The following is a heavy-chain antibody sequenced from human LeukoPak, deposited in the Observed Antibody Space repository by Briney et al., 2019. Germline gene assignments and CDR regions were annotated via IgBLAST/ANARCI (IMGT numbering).Heavy chain of an antibody. CDR1: GGSISSYY. D-gene: IGHD2-21*01. CDR2: IYYSGST. Sequence: PSETLSLTCTVSGGSISSYYWSWIRQPPGKGLEWIGYIYYSGSTDYNPPLKSRVTISVDTSKNQFSLKLSSVTAADTAVYYCARLFTSPGWFDPWGQETLVTVSS. V-gene: IGHV4-59*08. J-gene: IGHJ5*02. CDR3: ARLFTSPGWFDP.